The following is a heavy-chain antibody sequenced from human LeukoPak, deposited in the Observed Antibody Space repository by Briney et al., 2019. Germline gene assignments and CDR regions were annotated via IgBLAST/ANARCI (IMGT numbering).Heavy chain of an antibody. Sequence: GGSLRLSCAASGFTFSSYSMNWVRQAPGKGLEWVSSISSSSSYIYYADSVKGRFTISRDNAKNSLYLQMNSLRAEDTAVYFCARGGGRAVAAPDYWGQGTLVTVSS. CDR2: ISSSSSYI. D-gene: IGHD6-19*01. V-gene: IGHV3-21*01. J-gene: IGHJ4*02. CDR1: GFTFSSYS. CDR3: ARGGGRAVAAPDY.